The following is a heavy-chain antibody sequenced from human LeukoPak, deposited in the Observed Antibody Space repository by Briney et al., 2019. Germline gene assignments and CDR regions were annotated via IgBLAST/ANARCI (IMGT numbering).Heavy chain of an antibody. CDR1: GFTFNLYG. D-gene: IGHD4-17*01. V-gene: IGHV3-30*02. Sequence: GGSLRLSCVASGFTFNLYGMHWVRQAPGKGLEWVAFIRYDGSNKYYADSVKGRFTISRDNSKNTLYLQMNSLRAEDTAVYYCARVMNDYGDYVFDYWGQGTLVTVSS. J-gene: IGHJ4*02. CDR3: ARVMNDYGDYVFDY. CDR2: IRYDGSNK.